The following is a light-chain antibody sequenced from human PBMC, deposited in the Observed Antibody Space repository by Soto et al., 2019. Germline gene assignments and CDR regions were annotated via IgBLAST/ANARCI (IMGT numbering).Light chain of an antibody. J-gene: IGKJ5*01. V-gene: IGKV1-33*01. CDR2: DAS. CDR1: QDTSNY. CDR3: QQS. Sequence: DIQMTQSPSSLSASVGDRVTITCQASQDTSNYLNWYQQKPGKAPKLLIYDASNLETGVPSRFSGSGSGTDFTFTISSLQPEDIATYYCQQSFGQGTRLEIK.